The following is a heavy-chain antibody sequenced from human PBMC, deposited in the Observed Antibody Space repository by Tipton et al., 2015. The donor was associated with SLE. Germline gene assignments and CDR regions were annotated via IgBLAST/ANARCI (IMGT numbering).Heavy chain of an antibody. CDR1: GGSVSSGDYY. J-gene: IGHJ4*02. CDR3: ARGCSGTSCYWGDD. Sequence: TLSLTCTVSGGSVSSGDYYWSWIRQPAGKGLEWIGRIFYSGSTEYNPSLKSRVSISLDTSKNQFSLKLSSVTAADTAVYYCARGCSGTSCYWGDDWGQGSLVIVSS. CDR2: IFYSGST. D-gene: IGHD2-15*01. V-gene: IGHV4-61*02.